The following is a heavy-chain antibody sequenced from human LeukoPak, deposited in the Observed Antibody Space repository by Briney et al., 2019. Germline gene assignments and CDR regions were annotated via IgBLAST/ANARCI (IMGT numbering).Heavy chain of an antibody. V-gene: IGHV5-10-1*01. CDR2: IDPSDSYT. D-gene: IGHD3-10*01. CDR3: ARHVGGFFYYYGMDV. Sequence: GESLKISCKGSGYSFTSYWISWVRQMPGKGLEWMGRIDPSDSYTNYSPSFQGHVTISADKSISTAYLQWSSLKASDTAMYYCARHVGGFFYYYGMDVWGKGTTVTASS. CDR1: GYSFTSYW. J-gene: IGHJ6*04.